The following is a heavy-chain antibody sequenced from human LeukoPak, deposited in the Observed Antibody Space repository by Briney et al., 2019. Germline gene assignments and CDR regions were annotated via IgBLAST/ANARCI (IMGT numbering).Heavy chain of an antibody. J-gene: IGHJ3*02. D-gene: IGHD3-16*01. V-gene: IGHV1-2*02. Sequence: ASVTVSCKASGYTFTGYYMHWVRQAPGQGLEWMGWINPNSGGTNYAQKFQGRVTMTRDTSISTAYMELSRLRSDDTAVYYCARVRKIKDRPGAFDIWGQGTMVTVSP. CDR1: GYTFTGYY. CDR3: ARVRKIKDRPGAFDI. CDR2: INPNSGGT.